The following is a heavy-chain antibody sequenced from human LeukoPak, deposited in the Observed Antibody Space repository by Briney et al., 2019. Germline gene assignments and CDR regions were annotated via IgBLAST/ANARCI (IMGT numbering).Heavy chain of an antibody. V-gene: IGHV1-69*05. CDR3: ARDVGYIAAAGTST. CDR1: GGTFSSYA. CDR2: IIPIFGTA. J-gene: IGHJ5*02. D-gene: IGHD6-13*01. Sequence: SVKVSCKASGGTFSSYAISWGRQAPGQGLEWMGGIIPIFGTANYAQKFQGRVTITTDESTSTAYMELSSLRSEDTAVYYCARDVGYIAAAGTSTWGQGTLVTVSS.